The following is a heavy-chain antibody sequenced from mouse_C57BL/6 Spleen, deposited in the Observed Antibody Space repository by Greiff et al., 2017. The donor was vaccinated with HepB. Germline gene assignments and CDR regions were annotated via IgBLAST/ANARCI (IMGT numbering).Heavy chain of an antibody. CDR1: GGEGAVCW. CDR2: IWRGGST. Sequence: QGQRQKEGKGRGERAQRRERAGTGAGGEGAVCWLHGWGQGPGKVGEWLGGIWRGGSTDYNAAFMSRLSITKDNSKSQVFFKMNSLQADDTAIYYCAKKGGGSSYEGDAMDYWGQGTSVTVSS. V-gene: IGHV2-5*01. D-gene: IGHD1-1*01. CDR3: AKKGGGSSYEGDAMDY. J-gene: IGHJ4*01.